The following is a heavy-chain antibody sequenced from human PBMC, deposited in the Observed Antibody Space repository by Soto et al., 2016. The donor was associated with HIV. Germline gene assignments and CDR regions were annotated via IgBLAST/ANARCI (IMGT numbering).Heavy chain of an antibody. J-gene: IGHJ5*02. Sequence: QVQLQQWGAGLLKPSETLSLTCAVYGGSFSGYYWSWIRQSPGKGLEWIGETDHFGNTNYNTALMGRVVISVDTSKKQFSLKMSSVTAADTALYYCARGIFIDYYNSESFEARWFDPWGPGNPGPPSPQ. CDR3: ARGIFIDYYNSESFEARWFDP. CDR1: GGSFSGYY. V-gene: IGHV4-34*02. CDR2: TDHFGNT. D-gene: IGHD3-10*01.